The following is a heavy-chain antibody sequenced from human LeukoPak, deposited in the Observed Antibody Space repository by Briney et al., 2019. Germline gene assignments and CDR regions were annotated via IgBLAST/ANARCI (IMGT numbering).Heavy chain of an antibody. CDR3: ARAVSSGYYPFDY. CDR2: IYYSGST. V-gene: IGHV4-39*01. D-gene: IGHD3-22*01. Sequence: SETLSLTCTVSGGSISSSSYYWGWIRQPPGKGLEWIGSIYYSGSTYYNPSLKSRVTISVDTSKNQFSLKLSSVTAADTAVYYCARAVSSGYYPFDYWGQGTLVTVSS. J-gene: IGHJ4*02. CDR1: GGSISSSSYY.